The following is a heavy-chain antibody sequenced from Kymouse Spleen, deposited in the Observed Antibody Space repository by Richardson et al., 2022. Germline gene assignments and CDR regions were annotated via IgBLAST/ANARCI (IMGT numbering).Heavy chain of an antibody. J-gene: IGHJ4*02. Sequence: QVQLQESGPGLVKPSETLSLTCTVSGGSISSYYWSWIRQPPGKGLEWIGYIYYSGSTNYNPSLKSRVTISVDTSKNQFSLKLSSVTAADTAVYYCARAQLGLDYWGQGTLVTVSS. V-gene: IGHV4-59*01. CDR3: ARAQLGLDY. CDR2: IYYSGST. D-gene: IGHD7-27*02. CDR1: GGSISSYY.